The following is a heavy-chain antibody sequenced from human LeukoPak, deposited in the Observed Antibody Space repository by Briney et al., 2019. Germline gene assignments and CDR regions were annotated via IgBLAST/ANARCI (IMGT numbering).Heavy chain of an antibody. CDR1: GYTFTGYY. D-gene: IGHD1-1*01. Sequence: GASVKVSCKASGYTFTGYYMHWVRQAPGQGLEWMGWINPNSGGTNYAQKFQGRVTMTRDTSISTAYMELSRLRSDDTAVYYCARDFWNGDTYFDYWGQGTLVTVSS. J-gene: IGHJ4*02. CDR2: INPNSGGT. V-gene: IGHV1-2*02. CDR3: ARDFWNGDTYFDY.